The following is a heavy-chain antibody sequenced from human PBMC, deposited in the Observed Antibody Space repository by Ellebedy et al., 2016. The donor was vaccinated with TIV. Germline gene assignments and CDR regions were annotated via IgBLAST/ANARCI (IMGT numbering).Heavy chain of an antibody. D-gene: IGHD2-8*02. CDR1: GFSLSTSGVG. J-gene: IGHJ4*02. CDR2: IYWDDDK. V-gene: IGHV2-5*02. Sequence: SGPTLVXPTQTLTLTCTFSGFSLSTSGVGVGWIRQPPGKALEWLALIYWDDDKRYSPFLKSRLTITKDTSKNQVVLTMTNMDPVDTGTYYCARQSQVLASDYWGQGTLVTVSS. CDR3: ARQSQVLASDY.